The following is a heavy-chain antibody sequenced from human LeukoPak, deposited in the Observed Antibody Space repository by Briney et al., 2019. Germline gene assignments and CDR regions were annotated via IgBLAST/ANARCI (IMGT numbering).Heavy chain of an antibody. CDR2: ISSSSSTI. V-gene: IGHV3-48*02. J-gene: IGHJ4*02. Sequence: PGGSLRLSCAASGFTFSSYSMSWVRQAPGKGLEWVSYISSSSSTIYYADSVKGRFTISRDNAKNSLYLQMNSLRDEDTAVYYCARDITMVRGVIIRAPLGFDYWGQGTLVTVSS. CDR3: ARDITMVRGVIIRAPLGFDY. D-gene: IGHD3-10*01. CDR1: GFTFSSYS.